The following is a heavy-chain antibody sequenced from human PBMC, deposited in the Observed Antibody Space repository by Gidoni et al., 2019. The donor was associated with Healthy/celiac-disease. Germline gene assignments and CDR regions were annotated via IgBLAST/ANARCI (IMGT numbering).Heavy chain of an antibody. CDR1: GYPFTGYY. Sequence: QVQLVQSGAEVKKPGASVKVSCKASGYPFTGYYMHWVRQAPGQGLEWMGWINPNSGGTNYAQKFQGRVTMTRDTSISTAYMELSRLRSDDTAVYYCARDLRIAAAGSLGYFDYWGQGTLVTVSS. J-gene: IGHJ4*02. V-gene: IGHV1-2*02. D-gene: IGHD6-13*01. CDR3: ARDLRIAAAGSLGYFDY. CDR2: INPNSGGT.